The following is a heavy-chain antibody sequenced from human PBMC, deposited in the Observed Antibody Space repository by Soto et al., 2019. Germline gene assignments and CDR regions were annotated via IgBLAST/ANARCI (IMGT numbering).Heavy chain of an antibody. D-gene: IGHD1-26*01. CDR3: AKSLSGGTLRGAFDI. Sequence: GGSLRLSCAASGFIFSDYGMHWVRQAPGKGLEWVTVISYDGGNKYYANSVKGRFTISRDNSKNTLYLQMNSLRAEDTAVYYCAKSLSGGTLRGAFDIWGQGTMVTVSS. CDR1: GFIFSDYG. V-gene: IGHV3-30*18. CDR2: ISYDGGNK. J-gene: IGHJ3*02.